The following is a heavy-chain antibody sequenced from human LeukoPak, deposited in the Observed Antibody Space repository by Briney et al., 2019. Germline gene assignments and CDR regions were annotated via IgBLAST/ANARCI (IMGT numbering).Heavy chain of an antibody. D-gene: IGHD6-25*01. CDR3: ARQGGGFLYFDL. Sequence: PSETLSLTCTVSGGSISSYYWSWIRQPPGEGLEWVWYIFYSWSPNYNPSLKSRVTISVNPSKNQFSLKLSSVTAADTAVYYCARQGGGFLYFDLWGRGTLVTVSS. V-gene: IGHV4-59*08. CDR2: IFYSWSP. CDR1: GGSISSYY. J-gene: IGHJ2*01.